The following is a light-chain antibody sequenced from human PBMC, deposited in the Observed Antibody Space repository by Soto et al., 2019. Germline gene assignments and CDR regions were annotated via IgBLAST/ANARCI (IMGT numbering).Light chain of an antibody. Sequence: QSVLTQPPSASGSPGQSVTISCTGTSSDVGGYNYVSWYQQHPGKAPKLMIYEVSKRPSGVPDRFSGSKSGNTASLTVSGLQAENEADYYCSSYAGSNNFDVFGTGTTVTV. CDR3: SSYAGSNNFDV. V-gene: IGLV2-8*01. CDR2: EVS. CDR1: SSDVGGYNY. J-gene: IGLJ1*01.